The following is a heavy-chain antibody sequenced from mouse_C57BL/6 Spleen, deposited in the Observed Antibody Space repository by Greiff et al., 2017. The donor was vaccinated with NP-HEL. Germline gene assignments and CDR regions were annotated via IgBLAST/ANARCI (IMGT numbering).Heavy chain of an antibody. D-gene: IGHD1-1*01. CDR2: IDPSDSYT. V-gene: IGHV1-69*01. CDR1: GYTFTSYW. Sequence: QVQLQHPGAELVMPGASVKLSCKASGYTFTSYWMHWVKQRPGQGLEWIGEIDPSDSYTNYNQKFKGKSTLTVDKSSSTAYMQLSSLTSKDSAVYYWARSPYYYGSSYDYWGQGTTLTVSS. CDR3: ARSPYYYGSSYDY. J-gene: IGHJ2*01.